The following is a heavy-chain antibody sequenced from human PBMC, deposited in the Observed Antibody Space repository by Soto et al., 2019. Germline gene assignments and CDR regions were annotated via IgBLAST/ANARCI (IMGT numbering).Heavy chain of an antibody. CDR1: GFLFRTYE. J-gene: IGHJ6*02. Sequence: EVQLVESGGGLVQPGGSLRLSCAASGFLFRTYEMNWVRQSPGKGLEWVSSISTSGSTIYYADSVKGRFTISRDNAKNSRYLQMNSLRAEDTAVYYCASRPPRTYSYYGMDGWGQGTKVTVSS. CDR3: ASRPPRTYSYYGMDG. V-gene: IGHV3-48*03. CDR2: ISTSGSTI.